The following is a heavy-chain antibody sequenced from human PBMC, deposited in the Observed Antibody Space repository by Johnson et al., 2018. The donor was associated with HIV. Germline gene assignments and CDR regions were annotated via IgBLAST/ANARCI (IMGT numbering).Heavy chain of an antibody. CDR1: GFTLSSYD. CDR2: IDTAGDT. V-gene: IGHV3-13*01. D-gene: IGHD5-24*01. J-gene: IGHJ3*02. Sequence: VQLVESGGGLVQPGRSLRLSCAASGFTLSSYDMHWVRQATGKGLEWVSEIDTAGDTYYPGSVKGRFTISRDNSKNTLYLQMNSLRAEDTAVYYCARDGPWLQSQRDAFDIWGQGTMVTVSS. CDR3: ARDGPWLQSQRDAFDI.